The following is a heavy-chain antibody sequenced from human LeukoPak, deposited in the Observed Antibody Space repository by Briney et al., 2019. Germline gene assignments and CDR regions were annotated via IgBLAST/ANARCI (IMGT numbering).Heavy chain of an antibody. D-gene: IGHD6-19*01. J-gene: IGHJ3*02. V-gene: IGHV3-48*03. CDR2: ISSSGGAI. CDR3: AREGKCVGGCDGFGI. Sequence: GGSLRLSCAASGFTFSSYEMNWVRQAPGKGLEWVSYISSSGGAIYYADSVKGRFTISRDNAKNSLYLQMNSLRAEDTAVYYCAREGKCVGGCDGFGIWGQGTMVTVSS. CDR1: GFTFSSYE.